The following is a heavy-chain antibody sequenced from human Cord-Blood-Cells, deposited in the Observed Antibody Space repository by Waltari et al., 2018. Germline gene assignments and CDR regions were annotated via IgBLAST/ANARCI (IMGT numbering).Heavy chain of an antibody. CDR1: GGPISSRNW. CDR3: ARGGDSSSSFVGTIDY. D-gene: IGHD6-6*01. Sequence: VQLQEPGPGLVKPSGTLSLTCAVSGGPISSRNWWRWVRQPPGTGLEWIGEIYHSGSTNYNPSLKSRVTISVDKSKNQFSLKLSSVTAADTAVYYCARGGDSSSSFVGTIDYWGQGTLVTVSS. J-gene: IGHJ4*02. CDR2: IYHSGST. V-gene: IGHV4-4*02.